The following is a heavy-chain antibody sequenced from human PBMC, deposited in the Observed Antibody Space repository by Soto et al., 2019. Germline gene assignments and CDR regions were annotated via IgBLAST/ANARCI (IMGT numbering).Heavy chain of an antibody. Sequence: ASVKVSCKASGYTFTSYDINWVRQATGQGLEWMGWMNPNSGNTGYAQKFQGRVTMTRNTSISTAYMELSSLRSDDTAVYYCARGRGYYYGSGSFAFDPWGQGTPVTVSS. CDR1: GYTFTSYD. V-gene: IGHV1-8*01. CDR3: ARGRGYYYGSGSFAFDP. CDR2: MNPNSGNT. J-gene: IGHJ5*02. D-gene: IGHD3-10*01.